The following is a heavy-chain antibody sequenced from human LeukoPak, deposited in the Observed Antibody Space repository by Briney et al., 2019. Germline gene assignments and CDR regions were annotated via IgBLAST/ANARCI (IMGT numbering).Heavy chain of an antibody. J-gene: IGHJ3*02. V-gene: IGHV3-7*01. CDR3: AKEVAANSFEI. CDR2: INQDGSQN. Sequence: GGSLRLSCAASGFSFSDYWMSWVRQAPGRGLEWVGNINQDGSQNSSVDSVKGRFTISRDNAKNSLYLQMNSLGAEDTALYYCAKEVAANSFEILGQGTMVTVSS. D-gene: IGHD5-12*01. CDR1: GFSFSDYW.